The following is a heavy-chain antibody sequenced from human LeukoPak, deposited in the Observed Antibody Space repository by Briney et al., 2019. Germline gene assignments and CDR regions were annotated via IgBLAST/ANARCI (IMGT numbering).Heavy chain of an antibody. J-gene: IGHJ4*02. Sequence: ASVKVSCKVSGYSLSDLSMHWVRQAPGKGLEWMGGFDPEDGKAVYAQNVQGRVTMTEDTSTDTAYMELSSLRSEDTAVYYCATDDILTGEFDYWGQGTLATVSS. CDR2: FDPEDGKA. V-gene: IGHV1-24*01. CDR1: GYSLSDLS. D-gene: IGHD3-9*01. CDR3: ATDDILTGEFDY.